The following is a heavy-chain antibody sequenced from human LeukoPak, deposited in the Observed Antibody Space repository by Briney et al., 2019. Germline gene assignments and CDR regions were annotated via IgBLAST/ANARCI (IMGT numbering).Heavy chain of an antibody. CDR2: IYYSGST. CDR3: ARRTTVTTSSFDY. D-gene: IGHD4-17*01. V-gene: IGHV4-39*01. J-gene: IGHJ4*02. CDR1: GGSISSSSYY. Sequence: PSETLSLNCTVSGGSISSSSYYWGWIRQPPGKGLEWIGSIYYSGSTYYNPSLKSRVTISVDTSKNQFSLKLSSVTAADTAVYYCARRTTVTTSSFDYWGQGTLVTVSS.